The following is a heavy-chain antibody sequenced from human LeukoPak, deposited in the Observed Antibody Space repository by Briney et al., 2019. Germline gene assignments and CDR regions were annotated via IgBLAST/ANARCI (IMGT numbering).Heavy chain of an antibody. CDR2: IYTTGST. V-gene: IGHV4-4*07. CDR3: AKSPGVTASRFHFDY. J-gene: IGHJ4*02. CDR1: GASISGYY. D-gene: IGHD2-21*02. Sequence: SETLSLTCTVSGASISGYYWSWLRQPAGKGLEWIGRIYTTGSTNYNPSLKSRVTMSVDSSKNQFSLQVTSVTAADTAVYYCAKSPGVTASRFHFDYWGQGALVTVSS.